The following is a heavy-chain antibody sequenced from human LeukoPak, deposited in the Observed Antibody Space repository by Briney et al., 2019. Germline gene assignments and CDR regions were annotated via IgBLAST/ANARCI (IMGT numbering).Heavy chain of an antibody. V-gene: IGHV5-51*01. CDR3: ARRRDLYSGSYYPFDY. CDR2: IYPGDSDA. J-gene: IGHJ4*02. Sequence: GESLKISCKGSGYSFTSYWIGWVRQIPGKGLRWMGIIYPGDSDARYSPSFQGKVTISADKSISTAYLQWSSLKASDTAMYYCARRRDLYSGSYYPFDYWGQGTLVTVSS. D-gene: IGHD1-26*01. CDR1: GYSFTSYW.